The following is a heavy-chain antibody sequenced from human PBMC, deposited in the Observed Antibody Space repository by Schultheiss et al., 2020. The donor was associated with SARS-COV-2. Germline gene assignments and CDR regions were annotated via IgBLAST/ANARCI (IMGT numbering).Heavy chain of an antibody. J-gene: IGHJ6*03. Sequence: GGSLRLSCAASGFTFSSYGMHWVRQAPGKGLEWVSYISSSGSTIYYADSVKGRFTISRDNSKNTLYLQMNSLRAEDTAVYYCASSPDLVVPAGTHYYYMDVWGKGTTVTISS. V-gene: IGHV3-48*01. CDR1: GFTFSSYG. CDR2: ISSSGSTI. D-gene: IGHD2-2*01. CDR3: ASSPDLVVPAGTHYYYMDV.